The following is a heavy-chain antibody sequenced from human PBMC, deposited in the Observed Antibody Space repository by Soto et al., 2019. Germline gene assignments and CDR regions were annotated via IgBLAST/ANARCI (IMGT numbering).Heavy chain of an antibody. CDR2: IDPSDSYT. Sequence: EVQLVQSGAEVKKPGESLRISCKGSGYSFTSYWISWVRQMPGKGLEWMGRIDPSDSYTNYSPSFQGHVTISADKSISTAYLQWSSLKASDTAMYYCASRKVVVADYCYYYGMDVWGQGTTVTVSS. CDR1: GYSFTSYW. CDR3: ASRKVVVADYCYYYGMDV. J-gene: IGHJ6*02. D-gene: IGHD2-15*01. V-gene: IGHV5-10-1*01.